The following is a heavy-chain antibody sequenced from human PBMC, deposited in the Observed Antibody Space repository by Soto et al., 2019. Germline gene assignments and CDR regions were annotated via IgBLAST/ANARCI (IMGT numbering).Heavy chain of an antibody. J-gene: IGHJ4*02. D-gene: IGHD3-3*01. V-gene: IGHV1-46*03. CDR1: GYTFTSYY. CDR3: ARDQGTIWSGYYVGY. Sequence: EASVKVSCKASGYTFTSYYMHWVRQAPGQGLEWMGIINPSGGSTSYAQKFQGRVTMTRDTSTSTVYMELSSLRSEDTAVYYCARDQGTIWSGYYVGYWGQGTLVTVSS. CDR2: INPSGGST.